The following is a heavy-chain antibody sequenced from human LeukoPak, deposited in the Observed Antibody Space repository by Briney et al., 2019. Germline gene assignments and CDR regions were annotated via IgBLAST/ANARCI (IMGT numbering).Heavy chain of an antibody. Sequence: NPSEALSLTCSVSGGSVSSYYWSWIRQPPGKGLEWIVFYHDGGSTVYNPSFKSRVTISVDTSKNQVYLKLSSVTAADTAVYFCAKFYFDSSGYYDVFDIWGQGTMVTVSS. D-gene: IGHD3-22*01. V-gene: IGHV4-59*02. CDR2: YHDGGST. CDR3: AKFYFDSSGYYDVFDI. CDR1: GGSVSSYY. J-gene: IGHJ3*02.